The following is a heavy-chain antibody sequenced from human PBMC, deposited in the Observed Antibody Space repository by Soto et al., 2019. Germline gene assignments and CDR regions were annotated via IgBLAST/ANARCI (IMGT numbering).Heavy chain of an antibody. CDR3: ARDGIAARGRGVFDY. J-gene: IGHJ4*02. CDR1: GFTFSSYG. CDR2: IWYDGSNK. D-gene: IGHD6-6*01. Sequence: GGSLRLSCAASGFTFSSYGMHWVRQAPGKGLEWAAVIWYDGSNKYYADSVKGRFTISRDNSKNTLYLQMNSLRAEDTAVYYCARDGIAARGRGVFDYWGQGTLVTVSS. V-gene: IGHV3-33*01.